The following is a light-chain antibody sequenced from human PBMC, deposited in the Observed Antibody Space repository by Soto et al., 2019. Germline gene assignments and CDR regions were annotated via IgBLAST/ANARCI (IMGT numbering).Light chain of an antibody. CDR1: QSVDSSF. CDR3: QKYVSSVT. Sequence: EIVLTQSPGSLSLSPGERATLSYRASQSVDSSFFAWYQQKPGQAPRLLIYGATNRATGIPDRFSGRGSGTGFTRTITVLEPEDVVVYYWQKYVSSVTFGQGTKVEIK. CDR2: GAT. V-gene: IGKV3-20*01. J-gene: IGKJ1*01.